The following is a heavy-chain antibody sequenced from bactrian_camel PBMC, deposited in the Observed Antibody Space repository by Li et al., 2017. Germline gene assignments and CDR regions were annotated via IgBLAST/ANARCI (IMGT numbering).Heavy chain of an antibody. V-gene: IGHV3S9*01. CDR3: TTARTLGSSLETWVSPC. D-gene: IGHD5*01. CDR2: IDTDGTA. J-gene: IGHJ4*01. CDR1: GVTISTCS. Sequence: HVQLVESGGGSVQAGGSLRLSCAASGVTISTCSMGWYRQVPGRERELVSAIDTDGTAHYGDSLKGRFTISRDNAKNTLYLQMNSLKPEDTGVYYCTTARTLGSSLETWVSPCWGQGTQVTVS.